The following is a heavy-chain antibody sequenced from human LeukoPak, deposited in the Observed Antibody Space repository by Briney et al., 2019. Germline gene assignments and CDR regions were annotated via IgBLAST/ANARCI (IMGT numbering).Heavy chain of an antibody. CDR1: GYTFTDYY. V-gene: IGHV1-69-2*01. D-gene: IGHD2-2*03. Sequence: GASVKVSCKASGYTFTDYYMHWVQQAPGKGLEWMGRVDPEDGETIYAEKFQGRVTITADTSTDTAYMELSSLRSEDTAVYYCATLAIVVVPAAIAGDYWGQGTLVTVSS. CDR3: ATLAIVVVPAAIAGDY. J-gene: IGHJ4*02. CDR2: VDPEDGET.